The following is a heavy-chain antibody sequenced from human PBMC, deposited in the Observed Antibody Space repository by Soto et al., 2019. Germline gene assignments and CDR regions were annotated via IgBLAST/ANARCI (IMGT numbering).Heavy chain of an antibody. D-gene: IGHD6-19*01. CDR3: ARVFARPGGRAVAGMVFDY. V-gene: IGHV4-4*07. Sequence: QVQLQESGPGLVKPSETLSLTCTVSGGSISSYYWSWIRQPAGKGLEWIGRIYTSGSTNYNPSLKSRVTMSVDTSKNQFSLKLSSVTAADTTVYYCARVFARPGGRAVAGMVFDYWGQGTLVTVSS. J-gene: IGHJ4*02. CDR1: GGSISSYY. CDR2: IYTSGST.